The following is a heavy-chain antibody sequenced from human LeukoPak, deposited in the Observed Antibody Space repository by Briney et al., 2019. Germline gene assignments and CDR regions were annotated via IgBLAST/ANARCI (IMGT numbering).Heavy chain of an antibody. D-gene: IGHD3-22*01. Sequence: ASVKVSCKASGYTFTSYGISWVRQAPGQGLEWMGWISAYNGNTNYAQKLQGRVTMTTDTSTSTAYMELRSLRSDDTAVNYCARDDNYDSSGYYYEYWGQGTLVTVSS. V-gene: IGHV1-18*01. CDR1: GYTFTSYG. J-gene: IGHJ4*02. CDR3: ARDDNYDSSGYYYEY. CDR2: ISAYNGNT.